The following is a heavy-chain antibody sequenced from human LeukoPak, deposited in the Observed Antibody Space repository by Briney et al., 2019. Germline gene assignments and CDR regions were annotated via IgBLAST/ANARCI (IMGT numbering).Heavy chain of an antibody. D-gene: IGHD3-10*01. V-gene: IGHV4-34*01. Sequence: SETLSLTCAVYGGSFSGYYWSWIRQTPGKGLEWIGEINHSGSTNYNQSLKSRVTISVDTSKNQFSLKLSSVTAADTAVYYCASRGRAGDYWGQGTLVTVSS. CDR3: ASRGRAGDY. CDR2: INHSGST. J-gene: IGHJ4*02. CDR1: GGSFSGYY.